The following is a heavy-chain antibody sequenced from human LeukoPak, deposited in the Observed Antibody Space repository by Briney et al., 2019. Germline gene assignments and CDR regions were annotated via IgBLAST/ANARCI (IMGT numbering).Heavy chain of an antibody. D-gene: IGHD6-19*01. CDR2: IYTSGST. V-gene: IGHV4-4*07. Sequence: SETLSLTCTVSGGSISSYYWGWIRQPAGKGLEWIGRIYTSGSTNYNPSLKSRVTMSVDTSKNQYSLKLSSVTAADTAVYYCARDQGIAVAGGGRANWFDPWGQGTLVTVSS. CDR3: ARDQGIAVAGGGRANWFDP. J-gene: IGHJ5*02. CDR1: GGSISSYY.